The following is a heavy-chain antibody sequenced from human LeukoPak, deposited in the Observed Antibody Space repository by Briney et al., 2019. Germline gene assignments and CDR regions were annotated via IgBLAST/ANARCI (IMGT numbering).Heavy chain of an antibody. D-gene: IGHD4-17*01. CDR1: GYTFTGYY. Sequence: GASVKVSCKASGYTFTGYYMHWVRQAPGQGLEWMGRIIPILGIANYAQKFQGRVTITADKSTSTAYMELSSLRSEDTAVYYCARGDVDDYGDYLATNDYWGQGTLVTVSS. CDR2: IIPILGIA. CDR3: ARGDVDDYGDYLATNDY. J-gene: IGHJ4*02. V-gene: IGHV1-69*04.